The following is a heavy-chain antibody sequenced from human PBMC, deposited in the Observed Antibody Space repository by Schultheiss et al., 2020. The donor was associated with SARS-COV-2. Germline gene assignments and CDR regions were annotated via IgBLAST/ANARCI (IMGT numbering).Heavy chain of an antibody. CDR2: ISWNSGSI. V-gene: IGHV3-9*01. D-gene: IGHD6-19*01. J-gene: IGHJ4*02. CDR1: GFTFDDYA. CDR3: ARAGAVATDY. Sequence: GGSLRLSCAASGFTFDDYAMHWVRQAPGKGLEWVSGISWNSGSIGYADSVKGRFTISRDNSKNTLYLQMNSLRDEDTAVYYCARAGAVATDYWGQGTLVTVSS.